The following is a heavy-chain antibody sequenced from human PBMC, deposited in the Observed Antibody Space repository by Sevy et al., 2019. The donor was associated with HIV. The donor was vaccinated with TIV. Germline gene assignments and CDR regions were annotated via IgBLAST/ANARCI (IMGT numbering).Heavy chain of an antibody. CDR3: VRNGRHYDSSGFLVY. V-gene: IGHV3-23*01. J-gene: IGHJ4*02. D-gene: IGHD3-22*01. CDR1: GFTFSSYA. CDR2: ISGSGGST. Sequence: GGSLRLSCAASGFTFSSYAMSWVRQAPGKGLEWVSAISGSGGSTYYAESVKGRLTISRDNSKNTLYLKMNSLRAEDTAVYYCVRNGRHYDSSGFLVYWGQGTLVTVSS.